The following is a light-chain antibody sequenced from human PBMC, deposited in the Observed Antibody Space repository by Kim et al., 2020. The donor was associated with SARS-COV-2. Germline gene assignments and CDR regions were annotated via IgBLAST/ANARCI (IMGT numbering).Light chain of an antibody. J-gene: IGKJ5*01. Sequence: SPGEGATLSCMASQRIANSLAWYQQKPGRAPRLLIYGAFNRAAGVPARFSGSGAGTYFTLTISSLESEDSAVYICQQYQNWPPITFGQGTRLEIK. V-gene: IGKV3-15*01. CDR1: QRIANS. CDR3: QQYQNWPPIT. CDR2: GAF.